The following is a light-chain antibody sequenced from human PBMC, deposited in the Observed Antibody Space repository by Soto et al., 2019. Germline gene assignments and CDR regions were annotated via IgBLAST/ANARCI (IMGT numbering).Light chain of an antibody. CDR1: QSLTSW. CDR2: KAS. Sequence: DIQMTQSPPTLSASVGDRVTITCRASQSLTSWLAWYQQKPGKAPKVLIYKASSLETGVPSRFSGSGSVTEFTLTISSLQPDDFATYYCQQYNNFPYTFGQGTKLE. CDR3: QQYNNFPYT. V-gene: IGKV1-5*03. J-gene: IGKJ2*01.